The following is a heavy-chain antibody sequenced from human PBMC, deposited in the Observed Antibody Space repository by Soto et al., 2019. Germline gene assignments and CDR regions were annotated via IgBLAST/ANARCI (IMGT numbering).Heavy chain of an antibody. Sequence: EVQLLESGGGLVQPGGDLRLSCAASGFTFSSYAMSWVRQAPGKGLGWVSAISGSGGSTYYADSVKGRFTISRDNSKNTLYLQMHRLRAEDTAVYYCAKDGPITMIQGAFDIWGQGTLVTVSS. CDR1: GFTFSSYA. J-gene: IGHJ3*02. V-gene: IGHV3-23*01. CDR2: ISGSGGST. D-gene: IGHD3-22*01. CDR3: AKDGPITMIQGAFDI.